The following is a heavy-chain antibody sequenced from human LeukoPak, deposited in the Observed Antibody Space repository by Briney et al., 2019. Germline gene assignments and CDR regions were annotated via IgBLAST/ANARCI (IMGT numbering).Heavy chain of an antibody. CDR3: AREMRRGYSYGWFDY. CDR1: GFAFSSYW. D-gene: IGHD5-18*01. CDR2: IKQDGSEK. V-gene: IGHV3-7*03. Sequence: GGSLRLSCAASGFAFSSYWMSWVRQAPGKGLEWVANIKQDGSEKYYVDSVKGRFTISRDNAKNSLYLQMNSLRAEDTAVYYCAREMRRGYSYGWFDYWGQGTLDTVSS. J-gene: IGHJ4*02.